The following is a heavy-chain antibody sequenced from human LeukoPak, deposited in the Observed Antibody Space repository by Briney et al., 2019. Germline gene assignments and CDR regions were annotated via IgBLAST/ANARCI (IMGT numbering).Heavy chain of an antibody. J-gene: IGHJ4*02. CDR3: ERSSQHHSSLIAY. D-gene: IGHD1-14*01. Sequence: PSETLSLTCTVSGGSISSYYWSWVRQPPGKGLEWIGYISYSGSTNYNPSLKSRVTISVDTSQNQFSLKLSSVTAADTAVYYCERSSQHHSSLIAYGGQETLVTVPS. CDR1: GGSISSYY. CDR2: ISYSGST. V-gene: IGHV4-59*08.